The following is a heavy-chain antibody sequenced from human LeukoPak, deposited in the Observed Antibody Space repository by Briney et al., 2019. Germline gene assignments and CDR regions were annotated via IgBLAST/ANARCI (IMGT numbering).Heavy chain of an antibody. CDR1: GYTFTGYY. CDR2: INPNSGST. V-gene: IGHV1-2*04. D-gene: IGHD2-2*01. Sequence: ASVKVSCKASGYTFTGYYMHWVRQAPGQGLEWMGWINPNSGSTNYAQKFQGWVTMTRDTSISTAYMELSRLRSDDTAVYYCAREVGDCSSTSCSLFDYWGQGTLVTVSS. J-gene: IGHJ4*02. CDR3: AREVGDCSSTSCSLFDY.